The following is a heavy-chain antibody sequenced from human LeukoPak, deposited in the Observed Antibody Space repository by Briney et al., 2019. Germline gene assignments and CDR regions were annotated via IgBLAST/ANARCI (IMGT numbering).Heavy chain of an antibody. CDR1: GGSFSGYY. D-gene: IGHD3-10*01. CDR3: ARVEVRGVMRYYHYGMDV. V-gene: IGHV4-34*01. J-gene: IGHJ6*02. Sequence: PSETLSLTCAVYGGSFSGYYWSWIRQPPGKGLEWIGEINHSGSTNYNPSLKSRVTISVDTSKNQFSLKLSSVTAADTAVYYCARVEVRGVMRYYHYGMDVWGQGTTVTVSS. CDR2: INHSGST.